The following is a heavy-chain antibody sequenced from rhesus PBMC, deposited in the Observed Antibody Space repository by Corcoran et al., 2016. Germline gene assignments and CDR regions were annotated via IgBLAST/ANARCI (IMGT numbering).Heavy chain of an antibody. CDR2: ITYSGST. J-gene: IGHJ4*01. D-gene: IGHD6-25*01. V-gene: IGHV4-122*02. CDR3: ARNSGSWIFDY. CDR1: GYSISGYY. Sequence: QVQLQESGPGLVKPSETLSLTCAVSGYSISGYYWSWIRQAPGKGLEWIGYITYSGSTSYNPPLKSRVTISRDTSKNQFSLKLSSVTAADTAVYYCARNSGSWIFDYWGQGVLVTVSS.